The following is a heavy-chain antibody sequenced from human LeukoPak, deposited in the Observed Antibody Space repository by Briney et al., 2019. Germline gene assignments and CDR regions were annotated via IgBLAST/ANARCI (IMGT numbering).Heavy chain of an antibody. J-gene: IGHJ4*02. D-gene: IGHD4-11*01. V-gene: IGHV1-69*13. CDR2: IIPIFGTA. CDR1: GGTFSSYA. Sequence: ASVKVSCKASGGTFSSYAISWVRQAPGQGLEWMGGIIPIFGTAYYAQKFQGRVTITADESTSTAYMELSSLRSEDTAVYYCARDSNGNWVPFDYWGQGTLVTVSS. CDR3: ARDSNGNWVPFDY.